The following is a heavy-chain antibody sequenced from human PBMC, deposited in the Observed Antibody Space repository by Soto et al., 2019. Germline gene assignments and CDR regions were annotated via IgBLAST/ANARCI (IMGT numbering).Heavy chain of an antibody. D-gene: IGHD3-3*01. CDR2: IKQDGSEK. CDR3: ARETPPFGDFWSGYWGGFGDY. CDR1: GFTFSSYW. V-gene: IGHV3-7*01. J-gene: IGHJ4*02. Sequence: GGSLRLSCAASGFTFSSYWMSWVRQAPGKGLGWVANIKQDGSEKYYVDSVKGRFTISRDNAKNSLYLQMNSLRAEDTAVYYCARETPPFGDFWSGYWGGFGDYWGQGTLVTVSS.